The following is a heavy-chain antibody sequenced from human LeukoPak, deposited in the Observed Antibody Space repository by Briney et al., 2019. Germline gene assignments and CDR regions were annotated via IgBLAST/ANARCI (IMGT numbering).Heavy chain of an antibody. V-gene: IGHV3-23*01. J-gene: IGHJ6*02. CDR2: VSSNGAKT. D-gene: IGHD2/OR15-2a*01. CDR1: GFTFSSYA. Sequence: GGSLRLSCAASGFTFSSYAITWVRQAPGRGLEWVSAVSSNGAKTYYADSVEGRFTISRDNAKNSLFLQMNSLRADDTAVYYCAREVVIFPDYYYYGMDVWGQGTTVTVSS. CDR3: AREVVIFPDYYYYGMDV.